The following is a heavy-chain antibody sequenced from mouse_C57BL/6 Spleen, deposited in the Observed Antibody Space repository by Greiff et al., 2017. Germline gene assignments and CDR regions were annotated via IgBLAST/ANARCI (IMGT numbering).Heavy chain of an antibody. CDR1: GFNFTDDY. D-gene: IGHD2-5*01. CDR2: IDPENGDT. Sequence: EVKLQESGAELVRPGASVKLSCTASGFNFTDDYMHWVKQRPEQGLEWIGWIDPENGDTDYASKFQGKATLTADKSSNTAYLQLSSLTSEDTAVYYCTMAYYSNYFDYWGQGTTLTVSS. J-gene: IGHJ2*01. CDR3: TMAYYSNYFDY. V-gene: IGHV14-4*01.